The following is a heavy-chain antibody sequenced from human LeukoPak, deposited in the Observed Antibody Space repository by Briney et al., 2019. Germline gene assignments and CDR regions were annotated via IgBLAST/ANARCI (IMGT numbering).Heavy chain of an antibody. CDR3: VSFYETY. CDR2: INSDGSWT. J-gene: IGHJ4*02. D-gene: IGHD2/OR15-2a*01. CDR1: GNYW. Sequence: GGSLRLSCVASGNYWMHWVRQAPGKGLVWATHINSDGSWTSYADSAKGRFTISKDNAKNTVYLQMNSLRAEDTAVYYCVSFYETYWGRGTLVTVSS. V-gene: IGHV3-74*01.